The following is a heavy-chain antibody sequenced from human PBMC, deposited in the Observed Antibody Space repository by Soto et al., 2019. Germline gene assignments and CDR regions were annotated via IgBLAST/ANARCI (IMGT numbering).Heavy chain of an antibody. J-gene: IGHJ6*02. CDR3: ARDSKSIAAAGTPYYYGMDV. CDR1: GYTFTSYD. CDR2: MNPNSGNT. V-gene: IGHV1-8*01. D-gene: IGHD6-13*01. Sequence: ASVKVSCKASGYTFTSYDINWVRQATGQGLEWMGWMNPNSGNTGYAQKFQGRVTITADESTSTAYMELSSLRSEDTAVYYCARDSKSIAAAGTPYYYGMDVWGQGTTVTVSS.